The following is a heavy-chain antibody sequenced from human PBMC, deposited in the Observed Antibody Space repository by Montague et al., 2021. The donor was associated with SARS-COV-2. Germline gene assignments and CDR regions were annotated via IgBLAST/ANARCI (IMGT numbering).Heavy chain of an antibody. CDR3: ARSGGSYFSPFDY. CDR2: ISYDGSNK. Sequence: SLRLSWAASGFTFSSYAMHWVRQAPGKGLEWVAVISYDGSNKYYADSVKGRFTISRDNSKNTLYLQMNSLRAEDTAVYYCARSGGSYFSPFDYWGQGTLVTVSS. V-gene: IGHV3-30-3*01. CDR1: GFTFSSYA. J-gene: IGHJ4*02. D-gene: IGHD1-26*01.